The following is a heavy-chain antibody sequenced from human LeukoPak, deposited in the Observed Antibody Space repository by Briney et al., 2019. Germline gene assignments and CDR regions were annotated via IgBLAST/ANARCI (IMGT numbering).Heavy chain of an antibody. J-gene: IGHJ6*02. D-gene: IGHD3-22*01. V-gene: IGHV3-30*18. CDR1: GFTFSSYG. CDR3: AKDKSYYYDSSGYYPISGMDV. Sequence: GGSLRLSRAASGFTFSSYGMHWVRQAPGKGLEWVAVISYDGSNKYYADSVKGRFTISRDNSKNTLYLQMNSLRAEDTAVYYCAKDKSYYYDSSGYYPISGMDVWGQGTTVTVSS. CDR2: ISYDGSNK.